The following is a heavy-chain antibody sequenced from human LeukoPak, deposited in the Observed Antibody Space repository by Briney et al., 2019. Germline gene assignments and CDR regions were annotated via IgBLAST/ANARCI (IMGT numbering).Heavy chain of an antibody. Sequence: SETLSLTCSVSGVSLSSSNYYWGWIRQPPGKGLEWIGSIYYSGSTYYNPSLKSRVTISVDTSKNQFSLKLSSVTTADTAVYYCARSSIAGYMDVWGKGTTVTVSS. D-gene: IGHD6-6*01. CDR1: GVSLSSSNYY. CDR3: ARSSIAGYMDV. CDR2: IYYSGST. J-gene: IGHJ6*03. V-gene: IGHV4-39*01.